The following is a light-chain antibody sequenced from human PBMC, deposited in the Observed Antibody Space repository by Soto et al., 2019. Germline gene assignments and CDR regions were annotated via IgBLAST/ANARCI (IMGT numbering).Light chain of an antibody. V-gene: IGLV2-8*01. CDR2: NVN. CDR3: SSYAGSKEV. J-gene: IGLJ1*01. CDR1: SSDVGSYDY. Sequence: QSVLIQPPSVSGSPGQSVTISCTGTSSDVGSYDYVSWYQQHPGTVPKPMIYNVNTQPSGVPDRFSGSKSGNTASLTVSGLQADDEADYYCSSYAGSKEVFGTGTKVTVL.